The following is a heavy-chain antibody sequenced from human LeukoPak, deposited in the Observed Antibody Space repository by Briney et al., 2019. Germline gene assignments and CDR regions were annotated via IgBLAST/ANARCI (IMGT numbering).Heavy chain of an antibody. CDR2: ISGSGGST. V-gene: IGHV3-23*01. J-gene: IGHJ4*02. CDR1: GFTFSSYA. D-gene: IGHD6-13*01. CDR3: ASGRQLGY. Sequence: GGSLRLSCAASGFTFSSYAMSWVRQAPGKGLEWVSAISGSGGSTYYADSVKGRFTISRDNAKNSLYLQMNSLRVEDTAIYYCASGRQLGYWGQGTLATVSA.